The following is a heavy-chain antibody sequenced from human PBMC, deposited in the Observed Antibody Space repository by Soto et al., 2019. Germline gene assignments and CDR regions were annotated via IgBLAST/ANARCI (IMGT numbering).Heavy chain of an antibody. J-gene: IGHJ4*02. V-gene: IGHV3-53*01. Sequence: EVQLVESGGGLIQPGGSLRLFCVASGFTVSNNYMSWVRQAPGKGLEWVSVSYSGGSTDYADSVKGRFTISRDNSKNTLYLQMNSLRADDTAVYYCARARDGYNFLYEPTWGQGTLVTVSS. D-gene: IGHD5-12*01. CDR1: GFTVSNNY. CDR3: ARARDGYNFLYEPT. CDR2: SYSGGST.